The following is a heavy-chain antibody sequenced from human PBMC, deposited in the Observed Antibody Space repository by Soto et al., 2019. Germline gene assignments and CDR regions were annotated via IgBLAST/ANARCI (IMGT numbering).Heavy chain of an antibody. D-gene: IGHD3-10*01. V-gene: IGHV3-23*01. CDR3: ANEYGGHLDAFDI. Sequence: EVQLLESGGGLVQPGGSLRLSCAASGFTFSSYAMSWVRQAPGKGLEWVSAISGSGGSTYYADSVKGRFTISRDNSKNTLYLQMDSRRAEDTAVYYCANEYGGHLDAFDIWGQGTMVTVSS. CDR2: ISGSGGST. J-gene: IGHJ3*02. CDR1: GFTFSSYA.